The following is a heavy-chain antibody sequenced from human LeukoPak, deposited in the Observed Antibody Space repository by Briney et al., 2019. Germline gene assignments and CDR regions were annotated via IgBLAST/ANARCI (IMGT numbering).Heavy chain of an antibody. J-gene: IGHJ5*02. CDR2: IIPIFGTA. Sequence: SVKVSCKASGGTFSSYAISWVRQAPGQGLEWMGGIIPIFGTANYAQKFQGRVTITADESTSTAYMELSSLRSEDTAVYYCARTVPYYDFWSGYDNWFDPWGQGTLVTVSS. CDR1: GGTFSSYA. D-gene: IGHD3-3*01. CDR3: ARTVPYYDFWSGYDNWFDP. V-gene: IGHV1-69*13.